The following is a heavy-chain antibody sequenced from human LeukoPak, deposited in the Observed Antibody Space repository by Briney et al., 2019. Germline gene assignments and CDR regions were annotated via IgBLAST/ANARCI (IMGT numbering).Heavy chain of an antibody. Sequence: ASVKVSCKASGYTFTGYYMHWVRQAPGQGLEWMGWINPNSGGTNYAQKFQGRVTMTRDTSISTAYLQWSSLKASDTAMYYCARRPSGPQMDKDAFDIWGQGTMVTVSS. CDR2: INPNSGGT. D-gene: IGHD1-26*01. CDR1: GYTFTGYY. V-gene: IGHV1-2*02. CDR3: ARRPSGPQMDKDAFDI. J-gene: IGHJ3*02.